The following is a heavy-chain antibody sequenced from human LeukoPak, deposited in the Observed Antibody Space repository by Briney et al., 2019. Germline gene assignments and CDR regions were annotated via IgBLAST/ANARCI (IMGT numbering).Heavy chain of an antibody. D-gene: IGHD3-22*01. CDR3: ARAKNYYDSSGMGY. CDR1: GFTFSSYA. CDR2: ISYDGSNK. V-gene: IGHV3-30*01. J-gene: IGHJ4*02. Sequence: GGSLRLSCAASGFTFSSYAMHWVRQVPGKGREGVAVISYDGSNKYYADSVKGRFTISRDNSKNTLYLQMNSLRAEDTAVYYCARAKNYYDSSGMGYWGQGTLVTVSS.